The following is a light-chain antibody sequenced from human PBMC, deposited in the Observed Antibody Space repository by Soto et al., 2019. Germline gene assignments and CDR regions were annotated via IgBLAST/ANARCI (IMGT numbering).Light chain of an antibody. J-gene: IGLJ1*01. CDR2: QVS. CDR1: SSDIGGFYY. CDR3: GSWDSSLSAYV. Sequence: QSVLTQPASVSGSPGQSITISCTGTSSDIGGFYYVSWYQHHPGKDPKLMIYQVSNRPSGVSNRFSGSKSGNTASLTISGLQTGDEADYYCGSWDSSLSAYVFGTGTKVTVL. V-gene: IGLV2-14*01.